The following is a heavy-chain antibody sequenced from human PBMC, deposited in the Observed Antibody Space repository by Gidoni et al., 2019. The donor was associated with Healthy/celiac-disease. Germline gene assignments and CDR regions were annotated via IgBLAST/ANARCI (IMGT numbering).Heavy chain of an antibody. V-gene: IGHV1-24*01. Sequence: QVQLVQSGAEVKKPGASVKVSCKVSGYTLTELSMHWVRQAPGKGLEWMGGFDPEDGETIYAQKFQGRVTMTEDTSTDTAYMELSSLRSEDTAVYYCATSPPYGMITFGGVIALGFDPWGQGTLVTVSS. J-gene: IGHJ5*02. CDR3: ATSPPYGMITFGGVIALGFDP. D-gene: IGHD3-16*02. CDR2: FDPEDGET. CDR1: GYTLTELS.